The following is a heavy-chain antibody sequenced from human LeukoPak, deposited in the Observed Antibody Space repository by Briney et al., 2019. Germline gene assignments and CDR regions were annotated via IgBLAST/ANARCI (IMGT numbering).Heavy chain of an antibody. CDR2: IIPIFGTA. D-gene: IGHD6-13*01. Sequence: SVKVSCKASGGTFSSYAISWVRQAPGQGLEWMGGIIPIFGTANYAQKFQGRVTTTADESASTAYMELSSLRSEDTAVYYCARGEAAGSYFDYWGQGTLVTVSS. J-gene: IGHJ4*02. CDR3: ARGEAAGSYFDY. CDR1: GGTFSSYA. V-gene: IGHV1-69*01.